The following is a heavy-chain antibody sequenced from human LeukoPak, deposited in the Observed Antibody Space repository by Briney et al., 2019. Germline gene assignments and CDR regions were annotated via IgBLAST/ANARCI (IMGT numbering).Heavy chain of an antibody. CDR3: ARSSGGFEY. V-gene: IGHV3-74*01. J-gene: IGHJ4*02. Sequence: GGSLRLSCTASGSTFSTRWMHWVRQASGEGLVGVSHVNNDGTDTSYADSVKGRFTISRDNAKNTVYLQMNDLRAEDTAVYYCARSSGGFEYWGQGTLVTVSS. D-gene: IGHD3-16*01. CDR2: VNNDGTDT. CDR1: GSTFSTRW.